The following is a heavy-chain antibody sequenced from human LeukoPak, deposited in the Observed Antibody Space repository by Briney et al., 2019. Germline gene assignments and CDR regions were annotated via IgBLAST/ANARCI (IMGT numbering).Heavy chain of an antibody. CDR3: AKEAYYGSGTYSHFEY. Sequence: GGSLRLSCAASGFTFSSYGMHWVRQAPGKGLEWVAVISYDGSNKYYADSVKGRFTISRDNSKNTLYVQMNSLRADDTALYYCAKEAYYGSGTYSHFEYWGQGTLVTVSS. V-gene: IGHV3-30*18. D-gene: IGHD3-10*01. CDR1: GFTFSSYG. CDR2: ISYDGSNK. J-gene: IGHJ4*02.